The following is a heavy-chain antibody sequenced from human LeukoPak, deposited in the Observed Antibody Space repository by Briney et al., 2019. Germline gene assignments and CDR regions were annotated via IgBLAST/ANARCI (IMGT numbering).Heavy chain of an antibody. CDR1: GFIFSDHY. CDR3: VRSIDA. Sequence: GGSLRLSRAASGFIFSDHYMDWVRQAPGKGLEWVGNIKPDGSQTYYVDSVKGRFTISRDNAKNSVSLQLNSLRAEDTAVYFCVRSIDAWGQGTLVTVSS. D-gene: IGHD3-3*01. J-gene: IGHJ5*02. V-gene: IGHV3-7*03. CDR2: IKPDGSQT.